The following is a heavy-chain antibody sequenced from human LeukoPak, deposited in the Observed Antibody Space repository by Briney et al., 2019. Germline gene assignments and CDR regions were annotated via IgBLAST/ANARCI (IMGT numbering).Heavy chain of an antibody. Sequence: SETLSLTCTVSGGSISSGDYYWSWIRQPPGKGQEWIGYIYYSGSTYYNPSLKSRVTLSVDTSKNQFSLKLSSVTAADTAVYYCARAYYYDSSGYYTNWFDPWGQGTLVTVSS. J-gene: IGHJ5*02. CDR2: IYYSGST. CDR1: GGSISSGDYY. V-gene: IGHV4-30-4*08. CDR3: ARAYYYDSSGYYTNWFDP. D-gene: IGHD3-22*01.